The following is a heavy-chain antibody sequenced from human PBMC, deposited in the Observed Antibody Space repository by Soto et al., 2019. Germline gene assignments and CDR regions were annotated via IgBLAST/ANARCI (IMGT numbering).Heavy chain of an antibody. D-gene: IGHD6-13*01. CDR2: LIPIFGTA. CDR1: GGTFSSYA. CDR3: ARGGRRGIADQLPCNYYFDH. J-gene: IGHJ4*02. V-gene: IGHV1-69*01. Sequence: QVQLVQSGAEVKKPGSSVKVSCKASGGTFSSYAISWVRQAPGQGLEWMGGLIPIFGTANYAQKFQGRVKINADESTSTAYMERSSSRSQDTVVYYCARGGRRGIADQLPCNYYFDHWGQGNLVTVSS.